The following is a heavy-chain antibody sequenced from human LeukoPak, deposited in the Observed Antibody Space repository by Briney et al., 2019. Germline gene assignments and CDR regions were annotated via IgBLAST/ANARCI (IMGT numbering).Heavy chain of an antibody. Sequence: AETLSLTCTVSGGSISSYYWSWIRQPAGKGLEWIGRIYTSGSTNYNPSLKSRVTISVDTSKNQFSLKLSSVTAADTAVYYCARALEWFETTDYWGQGTLVTVSS. CDR3: ARALEWFETTDY. D-gene: IGHD3-3*01. CDR2: IYTSGST. V-gene: IGHV4-4*07. CDR1: GGSISSYY. J-gene: IGHJ4*02.